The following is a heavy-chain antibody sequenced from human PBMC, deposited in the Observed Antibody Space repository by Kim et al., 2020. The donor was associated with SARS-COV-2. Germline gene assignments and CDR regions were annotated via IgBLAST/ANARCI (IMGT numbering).Heavy chain of an antibody. CDR3: ARGYNWFDP. J-gene: IGHJ5*02. V-gene: IGHV3-21*01. CDR2: ITGSGSYI. CDR1: GFTLSSYS. Sequence: GGSLRLSCAASGFTLSSYSMNWVRQAPGKGLEWVSSITGSGSYINYADSVKGRFTISRDNAKNSLVLQMTSLRAEDTAVYYCARGYNWFDPWGQGTLVTVSS.